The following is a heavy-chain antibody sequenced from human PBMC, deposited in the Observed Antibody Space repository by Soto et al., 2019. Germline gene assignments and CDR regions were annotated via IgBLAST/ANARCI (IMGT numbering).Heavy chain of an antibody. CDR3: ARDLKYDCGSGYSGDSDY. Sequence: ASVKVSCKASGYPFTSYYMHWVRQAPGQGLEWMEIINPSGGSTSYAQKFQGRVTMTRDTSTSTVYMELSSLRSEDTAVYYCARDLKYDCGSGYSGDSDYRGEGTLVTVYS. CDR1: GYPFTSYY. CDR2: INPSGGST. D-gene: IGHD3-3*01. V-gene: IGHV1-46*03. J-gene: IGHJ4*02.